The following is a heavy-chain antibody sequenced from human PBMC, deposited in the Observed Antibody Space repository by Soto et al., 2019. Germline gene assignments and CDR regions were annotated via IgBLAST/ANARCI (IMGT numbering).Heavy chain of an antibody. CDR3: TQTRVSLYYDFWSGRGHPYYYYGMDV. V-gene: IGHV3-15*01. D-gene: IGHD3-3*01. J-gene: IGHJ6*02. CDR1: GFTFSNAW. Sequence: PGGSLRLSCTASGFTFSNAWMSWVRQAPGKGLEWVGRIKSKTDGGTTDYAAPVKGRFTISRDDSKNTLYLQMNSLKTEDTAVYYCTQTRVSLYYDFWSGRGHPYYYYGMDVWGQGTTVTVSS. CDR2: IKSKTDGGTT.